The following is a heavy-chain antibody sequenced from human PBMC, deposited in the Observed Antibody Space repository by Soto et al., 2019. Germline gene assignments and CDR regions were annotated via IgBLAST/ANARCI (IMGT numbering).Heavy chain of an antibody. V-gene: IGHV3-30*18. CDR3: AKDGGPSPRSNEPLLDY. Sequence: GGSLRLSCAASGFTFSSFGMHWVRQAPGKGLEWVAVISFDGSNKYYADSVKGRFTISRDISMSTLNLQMNSLRPEDTAVYYCAKDGGPSPRSNEPLLDYWGQGTLVTVSS. D-gene: IGHD3-16*01. CDR1: GFTFSSFG. CDR2: ISFDGSNK. J-gene: IGHJ4*02.